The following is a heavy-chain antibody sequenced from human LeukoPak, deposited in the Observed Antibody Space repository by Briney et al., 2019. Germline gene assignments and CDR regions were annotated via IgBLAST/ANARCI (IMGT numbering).Heavy chain of an antibody. J-gene: IGHJ5*02. CDR2: IYPGDSDT. V-gene: IGHV5-51*01. Sequence: GESLKISCQGSGYSFTSYWIGWVRQMPGKGLEWMGIIYPGDSDTRYSPSFQGQVTISADKSISTAYLQWSSLKASDTAMYYCARSALYYCSGGSCYSSARGWFDPWGQGTLVTVSS. CDR3: ARSALYYCSGGSCYSSARGWFDP. D-gene: IGHD2-15*01. CDR1: GYSFTSYW.